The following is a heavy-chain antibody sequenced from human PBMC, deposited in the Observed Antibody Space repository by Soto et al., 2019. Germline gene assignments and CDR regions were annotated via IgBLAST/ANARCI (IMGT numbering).Heavy chain of an antibody. V-gene: IGHV1-69*13. CDR2: IIPIFGKT. J-gene: IGHJ4*02. Sequence: GASVKVSCKASGGTFSSYAISWVRQAPGQGLEWMGGIIPIFGKTNYAQKFQGRVTITADESTSTAYMELRSLRSDDTAVYYCARGSGYYYPFDYWGQGTQVTVSS. CDR3: ARGSGYYYPFDY. D-gene: IGHD3-22*01. CDR1: GGTFSSYA.